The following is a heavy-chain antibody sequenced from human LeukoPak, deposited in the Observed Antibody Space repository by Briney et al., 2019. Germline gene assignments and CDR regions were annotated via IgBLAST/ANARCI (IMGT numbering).Heavy chain of an antibody. CDR1: GGSISSSSYY. D-gene: IGHD3-10*01. J-gene: IGHJ4*02. V-gene: IGHV4-39*07. Sequence: SETLSLTCTVSGGSISSSSYYWGWIRQPPGKGLEWIGSIYYSGSTYYNPSLKSRVTISVDTSKNQFSLKLSSVTAADTAVYYCARGVTMVRGVTKKYYFDYWGQGTLVTASS. CDR2: IYYSGST. CDR3: ARGVTMVRGVTKKYYFDY.